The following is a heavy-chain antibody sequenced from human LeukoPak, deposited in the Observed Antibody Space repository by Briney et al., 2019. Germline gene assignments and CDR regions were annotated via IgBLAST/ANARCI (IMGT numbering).Heavy chain of an antibody. J-gene: IGHJ6*03. Sequence: SETLSLTCTVSGGSISSSSYYWGWIRQPPGKGLEWIGSIYYSGSTYYNPSLKSRVTTSVDTSKNQFSLKLSSVTAADTAVYYCARLNIVRGVNYYMDVWGKGTTVTVSS. CDR2: IYYSGST. CDR1: GGSISSSSYY. CDR3: ARLNIVRGVNYYMDV. D-gene: IGHD3-10*01. V-gene: IGHV4-39*01.